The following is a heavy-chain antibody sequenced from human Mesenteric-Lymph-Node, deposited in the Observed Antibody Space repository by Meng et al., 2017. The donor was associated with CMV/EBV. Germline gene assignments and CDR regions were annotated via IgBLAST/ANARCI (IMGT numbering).Heavy chain of an antibody. CDR1: GFTFSSYS. CDR2: ISDSRTNI. CDR3: ARESGSEVYYYYGMDV. D-gene: IGHD5-12*01. Sequence: GGSLRLSCAASGFTFSSYSMNWVRQAPGKGLEWVSSISDSRTNIYYADSVRGRFTISRDNAKNSLYLQMNSLRAEDTAVYYCARESGSEVYYYYGMDVWGQGTTVTVS. V-gene: IGHV3-21*01. J-gene: IGHJ6*02.